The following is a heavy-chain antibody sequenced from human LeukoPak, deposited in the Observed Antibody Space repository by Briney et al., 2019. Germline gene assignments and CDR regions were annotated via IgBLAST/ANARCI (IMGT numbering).Heavy chain of an antibody. CDR3: ARGVSDFWSGYYPYYFDY. V-gene: IGHV1-2*06. D-gene: IGHD3-3*01. Sequence: VASVKVSCKASGYTFTGYYMHWVRQAPGQGLEWMGRINPNSGGTNYAQKFQGRVTMTRDTSISTAYMELSSLRSEDTAVYYCARGVSDFWSGYYPYYFDYWGQGTLVTVSS. J-gene: IGHJ4*02. CDR2: INPNSGGT. CDR1: GYTFTGYY.